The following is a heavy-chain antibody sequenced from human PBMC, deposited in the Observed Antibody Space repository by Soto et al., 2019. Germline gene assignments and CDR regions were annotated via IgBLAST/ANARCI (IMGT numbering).Heavy chain of an antibody. V-gene: IGHV3-66*01. CDR3: VRDRFTIFGVAENRFDT. Sequence: PGGSLRLSCAVSGFTVSSNYMNWVRQAPGKGLEWLSIIYSGASTYYARSVKGRFTISRDSSQNTIYLQMNSLGDDDTAVYYCVRDRFTIFGVAENRFDTWGQGTLVTVSS. CDR2: IYSGAST. D-gene: IGHD3-3*01. CDR1: GFTVSSNY. J-gene: IGHJ5*02.